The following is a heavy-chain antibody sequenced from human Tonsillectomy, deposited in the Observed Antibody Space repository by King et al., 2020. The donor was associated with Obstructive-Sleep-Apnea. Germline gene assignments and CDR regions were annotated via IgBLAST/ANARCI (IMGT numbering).Heavy chain of an antibody. J-gene: IGHJ5*02. Sequence: QLQESGPGLVKPSETLSLTCTVSGYSISRAYYWGWIRQPPGKGLEWIANIYHNGSSYYNPSLKSRVTISVDRSKNQFSLQLTSVTAADTAVYYCASLDTAMSKGDRGFDPWGQGTLVTVSS. D-gene: IGHD5-18*01. V-gene: IGHV4-38-2*02. CDR1: GYSISRAYY. CDR2: IYHNGSS. CDR3: ASLDTAMSKGDRGFDP.